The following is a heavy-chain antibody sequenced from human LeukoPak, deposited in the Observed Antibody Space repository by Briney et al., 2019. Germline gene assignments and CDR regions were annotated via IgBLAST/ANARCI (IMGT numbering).Heavy chain of an antibody. CDR2: ISGSGGST. Sequence: GGSLRLSCAASGFTFSSYGMSWVRQAPGKGLEWVSAISGSGGSTYYADSVKGRFTISRDNSKNTLYLQMNSLRAEDTAVYYCAKDFAPYNYYDSSGLWGQGTLVTVSS. D-gene: IGHD3-22*01. J-gene: IGHJ4*02. CDR3: AKDFAPYNYYDSSGL. V-gene: IGHV3-23*01. CDR1: GFTFSSYG.